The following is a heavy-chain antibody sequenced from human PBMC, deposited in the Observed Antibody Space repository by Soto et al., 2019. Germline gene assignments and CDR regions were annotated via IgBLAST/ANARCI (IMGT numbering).Heavy chain of an antibody. CDR2: IYYSGST. J-gene: IGHJ4*02. CDR1: GGSISSSSYY. D-gene: IGHD1-26*01. V-gene: IGHV4-39*01. CDR3: ARHKGLRRAVDY. Sequence: QLQLQESGPGLVKPSETLSLTCTVSGGSISSSSYYWGWIRQPPGKGLEWIGSIYYSGSTYYNPCLKSRVTISVDTSKNQFSLKLSSVTAADTAVYYCARHKGLRRAVDYWGQGTLVTVSS.